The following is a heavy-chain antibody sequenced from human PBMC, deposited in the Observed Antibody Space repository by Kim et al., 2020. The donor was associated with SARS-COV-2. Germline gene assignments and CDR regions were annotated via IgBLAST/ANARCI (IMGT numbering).Heavy chain of an antibody. CDR1: GFSLERFW. Sequence: GGSLRLSCAASGFSLERFWMSWLRQAPGKGPEWVANLNLDGSETYYVDSVKGRFTISRDNAKNSLYLQMNYVRADDTAVYYCARDEAGYSLWGQGTLVTVSS. V-gene: IGHV3-7*01. CDR2: LNLDGSET. D-gene: IGHD5-12*01. CDR3: ARDEAGYSL. J-gene: IGHJ4*02.